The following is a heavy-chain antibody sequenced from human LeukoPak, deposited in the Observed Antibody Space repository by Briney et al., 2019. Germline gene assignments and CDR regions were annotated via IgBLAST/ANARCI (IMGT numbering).Heavy chain of an antibody. J-gene: IGHJ4*02. V-gene: IGHV3-23*01. Sequence: GGSLRLSCAASGFTFSSYEMNWVRQAPGKGLEWVSAISGSGGSTYYADSVKGRFTISRDNSKNTLYLQMNSLRAEDAAVYYCAKGSSDYVWGSYRYFDYWGQGTLVTVSS. CDR1: GFTFSSYE. D-gene: IGHD3-16*02. CDR3: AKGSSDYVWGSYRYFDY. CDR2: ISGSGGST.